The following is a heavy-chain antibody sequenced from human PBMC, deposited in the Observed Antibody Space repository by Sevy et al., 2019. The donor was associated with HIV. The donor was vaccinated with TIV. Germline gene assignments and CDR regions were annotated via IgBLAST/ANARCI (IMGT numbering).Heavy chain of an antibody. V-gene: IGHV3-11*01. Sequence: GGSLRLSCAASRFTFSDYYMSWIRQAPGKGLEWVSYISSGGTTMYYADSLKGRFTISRDNAKNSLYLQMNSLRAEDTAVYYCARVRYNYRSYYFTYWGQGTLVTVSS. D-gene: IGHD1-1*01. J-gene: IGHJ4*02. CDR3: ARVRYNYRSYYFTY. CDR1: RFTFSDYY. CDR2: ISSGGTTM.